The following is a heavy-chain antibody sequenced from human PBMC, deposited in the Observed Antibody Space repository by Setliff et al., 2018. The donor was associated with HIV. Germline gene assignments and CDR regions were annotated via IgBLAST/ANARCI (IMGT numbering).Heavy chain of an antibody. J-gene: IGHJ6*03. D-gene: IGHD1-1*01. Sequence: GGSLRLSCEASGSSLINYGMSWVRQAPGRGLEWVSYIPISETDTYYADSVKGRFSMSRDSAKNSLYLQMNRLRVEDSAVYYCARRKLEVWVNDYYSYYLDVWGKGTTVTVSS. CDR2: IPISETDT. CDR1: GSSLINYG. CDR3: ARRKLEVWVNDYYSYYLDV. V-gene: IGHV3-48*03.